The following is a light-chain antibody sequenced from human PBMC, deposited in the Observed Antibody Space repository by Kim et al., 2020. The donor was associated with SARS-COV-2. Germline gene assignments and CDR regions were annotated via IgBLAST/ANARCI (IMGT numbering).Light chain of an antibody. CDR1: TGSITTNY. CDR3: QFYDTNVWV. J-gene: IGLJ3*02. V-gene: IGLV6-57*03. Sequence: GKTVTISCTRSTGSITTNYVQWYLHRPGSAPTIVIFDDDQRPSGVSDRLSGSIDTSSNSASLTISGLTIDDEADYYCQFYDTNVWVFGGGTKLTVL. CDR2: DDD.